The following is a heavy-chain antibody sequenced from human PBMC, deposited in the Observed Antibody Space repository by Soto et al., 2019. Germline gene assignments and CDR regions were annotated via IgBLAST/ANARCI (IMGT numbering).Heavy chain of an antibody. Sequence: PGGSLRLSCAASGFTFSSYGMHWVRQAPGKGLEWVAVIWYDGSNKYYADSVKGRFTISRDNSKNTLYLQMNSLRAEDTAVYYCARGEQQLLPRGVFDYWGQGTLVTVSS. CDR2: IWYDGSNK. CDR1: GFTFSSYG. D-gene: IGHD6-13*01. V-gene: IGHV3-33*01. J-gene: IGHJ4*02. CDR3: ARGEQQLLPRGVFDY.